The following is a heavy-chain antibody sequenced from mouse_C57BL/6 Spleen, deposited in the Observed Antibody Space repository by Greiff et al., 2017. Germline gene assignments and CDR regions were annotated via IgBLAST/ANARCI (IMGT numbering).Heavy chain of an antibody. V-gene: IGHV3-6*01. J-gene: IGHJ1*03. CDR3: ARDKAYGSSYWYFEV. D-gene: IGHD1-1*01. Sequence: EVQLQESGPGLVKPSQSLSLTCSVTGYSITSGYYWNWIRQFPGNKLEWMGYISYDGSNNYNPSLKNRISITRDPSKNQFFLKLNSVTTEDTATYYCARDKAYGSSYWYFEVWGTGTTVTVSS. CDR1: GYSITSGYY. CDR2: ISYDGSN.